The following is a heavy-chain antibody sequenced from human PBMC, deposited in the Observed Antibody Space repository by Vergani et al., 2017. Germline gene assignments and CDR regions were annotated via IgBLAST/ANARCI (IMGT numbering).Heavy chain of an antibody. D-gene: IGHD3-22*01. J-gene: IGHJ6*02. V-gene: IGHV1-69-2*01. CDR2: VDPEDGET. CDR3: ATPQTFTTGGMEV. Sequence: VQLVQAGAEVKKPGATMNISCKVSGYTFTDHYMHWVKQAPGKGLERMGLVDPEDGETIYAEKFKGRVTIAADTSIDTAHLELSSLRSEDTAVYYRATPQTFTTGGMEVWGQGTTVIVSS. CDR1: GYTFTDHY.